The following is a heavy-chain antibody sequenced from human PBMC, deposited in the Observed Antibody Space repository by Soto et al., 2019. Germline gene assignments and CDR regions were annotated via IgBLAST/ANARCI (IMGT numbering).Heavy chain of an antibody. J-gene: IGHJ3*02. V-gene: IGHV4-34*01. Sequence: QVQLQQWGAGLLKPSETLSLTCAVYGGSFSGYYWSWIRQPPGKGLEWIGEINHSGSTNYNPSLKSRVTXSGXTSKNQCSLKLSSVTAADTAVYYCARWDCRDAFDIWGQGTMVTVSS. CDR3: ARWDCRDAFDI. CDR2: INHSGST. D-gene: IGHD2-21*01. CDR1: GGSFSGYY.